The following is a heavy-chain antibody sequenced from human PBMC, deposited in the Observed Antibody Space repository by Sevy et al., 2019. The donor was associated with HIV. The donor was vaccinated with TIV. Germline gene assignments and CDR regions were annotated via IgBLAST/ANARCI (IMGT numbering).Heavy chain of an antibody. J-gene: IGHJ1*01. D-gene: IGHD1-1*01. CDR1: GFTFNFFS. V-gene: IGHV3-30-3*01. CDR2: ISFDGSNE. CDR3: ALERLSSAVAEYFHN. Sequence: GGSLRLSCAASGFTFNFFSMHWVRQAPGKGLEWVATISFDGSNEHCADSVKGRFTISRDNSKNSLFLQMNSLRADDSAVYYCALERLSSAVAEYFHNWGQGTLVTVSS.